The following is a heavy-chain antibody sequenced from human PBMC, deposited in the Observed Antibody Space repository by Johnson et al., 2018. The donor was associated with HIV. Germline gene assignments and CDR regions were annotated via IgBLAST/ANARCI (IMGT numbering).Heavy chain of an antibody. CDR1: GFTFSGSA. Sequence: EVQLVESGGGLVQPGGSLKLACAASGFTFSGSALHWVRQASGKGLEWVGHIRSKGNNYATAYAASVKGRFTISRDDSQNTAYLQMNRMKTEDTAVYYCTKLVGYWSGGGCYTPGDSWGQGTMVTVSS. J-gene: IGHJ3*02. V-gene: IGHV3-73*02. CDR2: IRSKGNNYAT. D-gene: IGHD2-15*01. CDR3: TKLVGYWSGGGCYTPGDS.